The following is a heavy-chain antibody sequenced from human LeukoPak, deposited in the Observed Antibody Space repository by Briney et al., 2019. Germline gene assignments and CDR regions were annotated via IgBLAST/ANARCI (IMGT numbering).Heavy chain of an antibody. CDR1: GYSSTSYW. CDR3: ATNLATEQQLVVFHY. D-gene: IGHD6-13*01. J-gene: IGHJ4*02. V-gene: IGHV5-51*01. Sequence: GESLKISCKGSGYSSTSYWIGWVRQMPGKGLEWMGIIYPGDSDTRYSPSFQGQVTISADKSISTAYLQWSSLKASDTAMYYCATNLATEQQLVVFHYWGQGTLVTVSS. CDR2: IYPGDSDT.